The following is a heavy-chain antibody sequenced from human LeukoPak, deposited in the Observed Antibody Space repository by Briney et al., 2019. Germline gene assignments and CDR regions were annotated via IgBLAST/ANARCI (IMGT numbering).Heavy chain of an antibody. CDR2: IKQDGSEI. V-gene: IGHV3-7*04. CDR1: GFTFISYW. CDR3: ARGSSGSYLGAFDI. D-gene: IGHD3-22*01. Sequence: GGPLRLSCAASGFTFISYWMTWVRQAPGKGLEWVANIKQDGSEIYYVDSVKGRFTISRDNAKNSLYLQMNSLRAEDTAVYYYARGSSGSYLGAFDIWGQGTMVTVSS. J-gene: IGHJ3*02.